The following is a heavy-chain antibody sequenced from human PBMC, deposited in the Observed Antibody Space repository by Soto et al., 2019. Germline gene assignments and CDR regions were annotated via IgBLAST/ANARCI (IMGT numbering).Heavy chain of an antibody. J-gene: IGHJ6*02. V-gene: IGHV1-2*04. Sequence: ASVKVSCKASGYTFTGYCMHWVRQAPGQGLEWMGWINPNSGGTNYAQKFQGWVTMTRDTSISTAYMELSRLRSDDTAVYYCARSSCHGLRYFDWLEADSLGMDVWGQGTTVTVSS. D-gene: IGHD3-9*01. CDR3: ARSSCHGLRYFDWLEADSLGMDV. CDR1: GYTFTGYC. CDR2: INPNSGGT.